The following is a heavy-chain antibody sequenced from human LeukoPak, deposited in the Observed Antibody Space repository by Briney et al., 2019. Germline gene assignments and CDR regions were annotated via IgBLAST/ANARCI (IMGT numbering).Heavy chain of an antibody. J-gene: IGHJ4*02. CDR1: GYTFTSYY. D-gene: IGHD3-22*01. V-gene: IGHV1-46*01. CDR2: INPSGGSA. Sequence: ASVKVSCKASGYTFTSYYMHWVRQAPGQGLEWMGIINPSGGSASYAQKFQGRVTMTRDTSTSTVYMEVSSLRSEDTAVYYCARDVASSGYYWDWGRGTLVTVSS. CDR3: ARDVASSGYYWD.